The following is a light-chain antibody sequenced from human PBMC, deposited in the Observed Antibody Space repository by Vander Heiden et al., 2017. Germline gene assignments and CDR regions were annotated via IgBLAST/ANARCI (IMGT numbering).Light chain of an antibody. V-gene: IGLV2-14*01. CDR1: SSDIGGYSY. CDR3: SSYTTSGTFPYV. J-gene: IGLJ1*01. CDR2: DVD. Sequence: QSALTQPASVSGSPGLSITISCTGTSSDIGGYSYVSWYQRHPGKAPKLIIYDVDSRPSGVSKRFSGSKSGKTASLTISGLQAEDEAEYYCSSYTTSGTFPYVFGAGTQVTVL.